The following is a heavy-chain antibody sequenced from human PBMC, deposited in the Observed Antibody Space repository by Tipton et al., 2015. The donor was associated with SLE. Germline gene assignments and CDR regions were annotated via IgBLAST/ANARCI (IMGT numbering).Heavy chain of an antibody. CDR3: ARAGGSDLRGFEY. D-gene: IGHD3-16*01. J-gene: IGHJ4*02. CDR2: IYSSGYT. V-gene: IGHV4-31*03. CDR1: GGSISSGGYY. Sequence: TLSLTCTVSGGSISSGGYYWSWIRQHPGKGLEWIGYIYSSGYTYYNPSLEGRVSMSVDTSENQFSLKFNSVTAADTAVYYCARAGGSDLRGFEYWGQGTPVTVSS.